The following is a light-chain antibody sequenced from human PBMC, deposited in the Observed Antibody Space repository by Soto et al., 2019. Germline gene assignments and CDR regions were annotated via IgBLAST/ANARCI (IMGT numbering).Light chain of an antibody. J-gene: IGLJ3*02. CDR1: SGSVSTSYY. V-gene: IGLV8-61*01. CDR3: VLYMGSGIWV. CDR2: STN. Sequence: QTVVTQEPSFSVSPGRTVTLTCGLSSGSVSTSYYPSWYQQTPGQAPRTLIYSTNTRSSGVPDRFSGSILGNKAALTITGVQADDESDYYCVLYMGSGIWVFGGGTKLIVL.